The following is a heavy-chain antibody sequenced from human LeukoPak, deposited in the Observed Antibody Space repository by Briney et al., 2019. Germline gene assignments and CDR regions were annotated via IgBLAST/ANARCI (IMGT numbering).Heavy chain of an antibody. D-gene: IGHD5-18*01. V-gene: IGHV4-4*07. CDR2: IYTSGST. CDR3: ARGGLRYSYSHYFQH. Sequence: KPSETLSLTCTVSGGSISSYYWSWIRQPAGKGLEWIGRIYTSGSTNYNPSLKSRVTISVDTSKNQFSLKLSSVTAADTAVYYCARGGLRYSYSHYFQHWGQGTLVTVSS. J-gene: IGHJ1*01. CDR1: GGSISSYY.